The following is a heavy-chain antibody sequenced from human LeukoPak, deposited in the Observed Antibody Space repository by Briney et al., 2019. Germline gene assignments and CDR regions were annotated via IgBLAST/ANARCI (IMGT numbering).Heavy chain of an antibody. CDR2: IKQDGSEK. CDR1: GFTFSSYW. V-gene: IGHV3-7*01. Sequence: QPGGSLRLSCAASGFTFSSYWMSWVRQAPGKGLEWVANIKQDGSEKFYVDSVKGRFTISRDNAKNSLYLQMNSLRDEDTAVYYCAKDYFGSLEYWGQGILVTVSS. D-gene: IGHD2/OR15-2a*01. J-gene: IGHJ4*02. CDR3: AKDYFGSLEY.